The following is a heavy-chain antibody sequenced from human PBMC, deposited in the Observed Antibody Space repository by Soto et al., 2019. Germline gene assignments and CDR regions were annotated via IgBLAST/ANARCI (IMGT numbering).Heavy chain of an antibody. D-gene: IGHD3-3*01. J-gene: IGHJ6*02. CDR3: ARDTRFLEWLFYLYYYGMDV. CDR2: ISAYNGNT. V-gene: IGHV1-18*04. Sequence: ASVKVSCKASGYTFTSYGISWVRQAPGQGLEWMGWISAYNGNTNYAQKLQGRVTMTTDTSTSTAYMELRSLRSDDTAVYYCARDTRFLEWLFYLYYYGMDVWGQGTTVTVSS. CDR1: GYTFTSYG.